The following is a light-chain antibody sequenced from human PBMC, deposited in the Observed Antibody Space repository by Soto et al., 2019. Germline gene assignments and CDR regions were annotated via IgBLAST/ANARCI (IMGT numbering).Light chain of an antibody. J-gene: IGKJ5*01. V-gene: IGKV3-15*01. Sequence: EIGMTQSPATLSVSPGERATLACRASQSVSSNLAWYQQKPGQAPRLLIYGASTRATGIPARFSGSGSGTEFPLTISSLQSEDFAVYYCQQYNNWITFGQGPRLEIK. CDR3: QQYNNWIT. CDR2: GAS. CDR1: QSVSSN.